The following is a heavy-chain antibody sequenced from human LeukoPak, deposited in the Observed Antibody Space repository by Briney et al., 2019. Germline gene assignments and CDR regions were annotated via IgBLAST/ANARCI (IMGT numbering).Heavy chain of an antibody. V-gene: IGHV3-30*18. CDR1: GFTFSSYG. CDR2: ISYDGSNK. Sequence: GGSLRPSCAASGFTFSSYGMHWVRQAPGKGLEWVAVISYDGSNKYYADSVKGRFTISRDNSKNTLYLQMNSLRAEDTAVYYCAKEPGDYVSLYYFDYWGQGTLVTVSS. D-gene: IGHD4-17*01. CDR3: AKEPGDYVSLYYFDY. J-gene: IGHJ4*02.